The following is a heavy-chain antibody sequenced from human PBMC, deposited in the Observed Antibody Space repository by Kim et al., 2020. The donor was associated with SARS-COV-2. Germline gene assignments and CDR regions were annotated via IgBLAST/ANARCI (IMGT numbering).Heavy chain of an antibody. Sequence: SETLSLTCTVSGGSISSYYWSWIRQPPGKGLEWIGYIYYSGSTNYNPSLTSRFTISVDTSKNQFSLKLSSVTAAYTAVYYCARVLEGHSSGWHLAYWGQGTLVTVSS. CDR1: GGSISSYY. CDR2: IYYSGST. J-gene: IGHJ4*02. V-gene: IGHV4-59*13. D-gene: IGHD6-19*01. CDR3: ARVLEGHSSGWHLAY.